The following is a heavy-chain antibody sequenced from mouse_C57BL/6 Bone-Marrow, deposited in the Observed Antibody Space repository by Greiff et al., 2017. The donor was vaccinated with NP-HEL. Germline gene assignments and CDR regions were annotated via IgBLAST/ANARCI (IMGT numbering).Heavy chain of an antibody. D-gene: IGHD2-2*01. CDR1: GYSITSGYY. V-gene: IGHV3-6*01. CDR3: ARGWLRDYFDY. Sequence: EVQRVESGPGLVKPSQSLSLTCSVTGYSITSGYYWNWIRQFPGNKLEWMGYISYDGSNNYNPSLKNRISITRDTSKNQFFLKLNSVTTEDTATYYCARGWLRDYFDYWGQGTTLTVSS. CDR2: ISYDGSN. J-gene: IGHJ2*01.